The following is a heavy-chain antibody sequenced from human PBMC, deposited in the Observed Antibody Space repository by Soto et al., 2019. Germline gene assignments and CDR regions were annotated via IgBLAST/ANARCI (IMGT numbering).Heavy chain of an antibody. CDR2: INPNSGGT. CDR1: GYIFTDYY. V-gene: IGHV1-2*04. Sequence: ASVKVSCKTSGYIFTDYYIHWVRQAPGQGLEWMGWINPNSGGTNYAQKFQDWVTMTRDTSINTAYMEVNRLRSDDTAVYYRARPSGYYPYYFDDWGQGTQVTVSS. CDR3: ARPSGYYPYYFDD. J-gene: IGHJ4*02. D-gene: IGHD3-22*01.